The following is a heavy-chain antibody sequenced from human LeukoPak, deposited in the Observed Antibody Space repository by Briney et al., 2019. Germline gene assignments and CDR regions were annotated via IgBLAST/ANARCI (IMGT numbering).Heavy chain of an antibody. CDR2: INPSGGST. J-gene: IGHJ2*01. CDR1: GYTFTSYY. V-gene: IGHV1-46*01. D-gene: IGHD1-20*01. CDR3: ARDAGPITFDL. Sequence: ASVKVSCKASGYTFTSYYMHWVRQAPGQGLEWMGIINPSGGSTSYAQKFQGRVTMTRDTSTSTVYMVLSSLRSEDTAVYYCARDAGPITFDLWGRGTLVTVSS.